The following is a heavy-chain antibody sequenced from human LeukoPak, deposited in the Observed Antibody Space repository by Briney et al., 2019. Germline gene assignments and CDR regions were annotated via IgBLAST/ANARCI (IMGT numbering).Heavy chain of an antibody. CDR1: GGSFSGYY. V-gene: IGHV4-34*01. CDR3: ARYNDFWSGYPHFDY. CDR2: INHSGST. D-gene: IGHD3-3*01. Sequence: SETLSLTCAVYGGSFSGYYWSWIRQPPGKGLEWIGEINHSGSTNYNPSLKSRVTISVDTSKNQFSLKLSSVTAADTAVCYCARYNDFWSGYPHFDYWGQGTLVTVSS. J-gene: IGHJ4*02.